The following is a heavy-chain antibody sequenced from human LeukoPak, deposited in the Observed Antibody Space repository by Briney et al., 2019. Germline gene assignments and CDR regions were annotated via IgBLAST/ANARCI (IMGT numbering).Heavy chain of an antibody. V-gene: IGHV4-34*01. CDR1: DGSFSGYY. CDR2: INHSGST. J-gene: IGHJ4*02. CDR3: ARGLHVEMALFPYLDY. Sequence: SETLSLTCAVYDGSFSGYYWSWIRQPPGKGLEWIGEINHSGSTNYNPSLKSRVTISVDTSKNQFSLKLSSVTAADTAVYYCARGLHVEMALFPYLDYWGQGTLVTVSS. D-gene: IGHD5-24*01.